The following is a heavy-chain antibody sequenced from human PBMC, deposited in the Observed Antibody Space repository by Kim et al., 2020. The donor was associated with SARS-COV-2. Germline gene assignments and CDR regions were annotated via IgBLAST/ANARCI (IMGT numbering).Heavy chain of an antibody. Sequence: TYYTHCVKRRCTVSRDNTNNTQYLQMSRLRADDTAVYYCARSPDGGDFDYWGQGTLVTVSS. J-gene: IGHJ4*02. V-gene: IGHV3-53*05. CDR3: ARSPDGGDFDY. D-gene: IGHD2-21*01. CDR2: T.